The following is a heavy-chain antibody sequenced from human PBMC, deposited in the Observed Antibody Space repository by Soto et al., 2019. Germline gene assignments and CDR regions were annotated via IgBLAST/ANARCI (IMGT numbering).Heavy chain of an antibody. CDR2: IVPVFGRP. J-gene: IGHJ4*02. D-gene: IGHD5-12*01. CDR1: GGSFSNFG. CDR3: AREGSGYNF. V-gene: IGHV1-69*13. Sequence: SVKVSCKASGGSFSNFGISWVRQAPGQGLEWTGGIVPVFGRPNYAQRFRGRLTITADESTSTGYMELISLRSDDTAVYYCAREGSGYNFWGQGTQVTVSS.